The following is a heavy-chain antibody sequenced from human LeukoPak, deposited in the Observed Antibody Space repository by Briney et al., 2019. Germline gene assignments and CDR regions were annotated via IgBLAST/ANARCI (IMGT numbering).Heavy chain of an antibody. J-gene: IGHJ4*02. CDR2: ISSGSTYI. CDR1: GFTFSSYG. D-gene: IGHD3-22*01. Sequence: KSGGSLRLSCAASGFTFSSYGLSWVRQAPGKGLEWVSSISSGSTYISYADSLKGRFTISRDNAKSSLYLQMNSLRAEDTAVYYCARGGSSGPYYFDYWGQGTLVTVSS. V-gene: IGHV3-21*01. CDR3: ARGGSSGPYYFDY.